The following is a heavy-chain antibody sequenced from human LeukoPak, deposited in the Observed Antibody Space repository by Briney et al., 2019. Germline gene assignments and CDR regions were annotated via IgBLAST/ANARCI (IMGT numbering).Heavy chain of an antibody. J-gene: IGHJ4*02. CDR1: GYSLTNYW. Sequence: GESLKISCKGSGYSLTNYWIGWVRQMPGKGLEWMGIMYPGDSDTRYSPSFQGQVTISADKSISTAYLQWSSLEASDTAMYYCARHPSYTSGWPLDYWGQGTLVTVSS. CDR3: ARHPSYTSGWPLDY. D-gene: IGHD6-19*01. V-gene: IGHV5-51*01. CDR2: MYPGDSDT.